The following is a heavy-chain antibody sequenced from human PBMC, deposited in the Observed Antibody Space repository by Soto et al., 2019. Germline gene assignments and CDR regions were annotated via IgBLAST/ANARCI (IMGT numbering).Heavy chain of an antibody. D-gene: IGHD3-3*01. V-gene: IGHV3-23*01. J-gene: IGHJ4*02. Sequence: GGSLRLSCAASGFTFSSYWMIWVRQAPGKGLEWVSAISGSGGSTYYADSVKGRFTISRDNSKNTLYLQMNSLRAEDTAVYYCAKALEFYAGLLDYWGQGTLVTVSS. CDR1: GFTFSSYW. CDR2: ISGSGGST. CDR3: AKALEFYAGLLDY.